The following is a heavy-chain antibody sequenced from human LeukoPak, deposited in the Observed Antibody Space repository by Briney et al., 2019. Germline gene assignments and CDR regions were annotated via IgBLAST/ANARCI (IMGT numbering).Heavy chain of an antibody. V-gene: IGHV4-61*02. Sequence: SETLSLTCTVSGASINSGSFYWSWIRQPAGKGLEWIGRIYASGTTNYNPSLKSRVTISLDTSKNQFSLKLNSVTAADTAVYYCARSDMLPDVGGLDAWGQGTLVTVSS. CDR2: IYASGTT. CDR1: GASINSGSFY. CDR3: ARSDMLPDVGGLDA. J-gene: IGHJ5*02. D-gene: IGHD2-8*01.